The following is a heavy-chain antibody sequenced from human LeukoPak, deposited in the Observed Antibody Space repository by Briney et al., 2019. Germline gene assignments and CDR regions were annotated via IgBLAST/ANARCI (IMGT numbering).Heavy chain of an antibody. CDR2: IYPGDSDT. CDR3: ARPGDFPYDFWSGYPPLGMDV. V-gene: IGHV5-51*01. Sequence: GESLKISCKGSGYSFTSYWIGWVRQMPGKGLEWMGIIYPGDSDTRYSPSFQGQVTISADKSIITAYLQWSSLKASDTAMYYCARPGDFPYDFWSGYPPLGMDVWGQGTTVTVSS. J-gene: IGHJ6*02. CDR1: GYSFTSYW. D-gene: IGHD3-3*01.